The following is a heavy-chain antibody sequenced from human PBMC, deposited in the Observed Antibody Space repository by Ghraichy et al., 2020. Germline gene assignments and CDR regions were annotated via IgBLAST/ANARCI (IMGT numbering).Heavy chain of an antibody. CDR1: NFTVSGNY. CDR3: VRVGYY. Sequence: GESLNISCAGSNFTVSGNYMSWVRQAPGKGLEWVLLIYGAGGTDYADSVKGRFTISRDDSKNTLYLQMNSLRVEDTAVYYCVRVGYYWGQGTLVTVSS. V-gene: IGHV3-53*01. CDR2: IYGAGGT. D-gene: IGHD1-26*01. J-gene: IGHJ4*02.